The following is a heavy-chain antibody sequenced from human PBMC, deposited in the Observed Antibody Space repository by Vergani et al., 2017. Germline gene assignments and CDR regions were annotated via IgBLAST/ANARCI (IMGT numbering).Heavy chain of an antibody. CDR2: INSDGSST. CDR1: GFTFSSYW. D-gene: IGHD3-16*02. V-gene: IGHV3-74*01. CDR3: AREGDRYDYVWGSYRRAPPHFDY. Sequence: EVQLVESGGGVVQPGRSLRLSCAASGFTFSSYWMHWVRQAPGKGLVWVSRINSDGSSTSYADSVKGRFTISRDNAKNTLYLQMNSLRAEDTAVYYCAREGDRYDYVWGSYRRAPPHFDYWGQGTLVTVSS. J-gene: IGHJ4*02.